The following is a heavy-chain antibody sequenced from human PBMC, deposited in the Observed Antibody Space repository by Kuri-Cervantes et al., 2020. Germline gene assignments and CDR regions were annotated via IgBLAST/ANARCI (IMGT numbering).Heavy chain of an antibody. D-gene: IGHD3-22*01. V-gene: IGHV3-9*01. J-gene: IGHJ4*02. CDR3: AKVSSGYWLFDY. CDR1: GFTFDDYA. Sequence: GGSLRLSCVASGFTFDDYAMHWVRQVPGKGLEWVSGISWNSNKIGYADSVKGRFTISRDNAKNSLYLQMNSLRAEDTAVYYCAKVSSGYWLFDYWGQGTLVTVSS. CDR2: ISWNSNKI.